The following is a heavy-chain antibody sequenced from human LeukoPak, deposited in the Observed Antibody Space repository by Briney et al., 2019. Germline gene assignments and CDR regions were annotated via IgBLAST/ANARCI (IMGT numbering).Heavy chain of an antibody. CDR3: ARGLPPHYFDY. J-gene: IGHJ4*02. Sequence: PSESLSLTCTVSGGSISSYYWSWIRQPAGKGLEWIGRIYTSGSTNYNPSLKSRVTISVDKSKNQFSLKLSSVTAADTAVYYCARGLPPHYFDYWGQGTLVTVSP. D-gene: IGHD3-16*01. V-gene: IGHV4-4*07. CDR2: IYTSGST. CDR1: GGSISSYY.